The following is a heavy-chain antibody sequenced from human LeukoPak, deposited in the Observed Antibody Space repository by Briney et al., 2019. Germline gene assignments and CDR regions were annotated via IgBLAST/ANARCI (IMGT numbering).Heavy chain of an antibody. J-gene: IGHJ4*02. D-gene: IGHD3-10*01. CDR1: GYNFTSYW. V-gene: IGHV5-51*01. CDR2: IYPGDSHT. CDR3: ARHCSSGSSQVDY. Sequence: PGESLKISCKGSGYNFTSYWIAWVRQMPGKGLEWMGIIYPGDSHTRYNPSFQGQVTISADKYITTAYLQWGSLKASDTAMYYCARHCSSGSSQVDYWGQGTLVTVSS.